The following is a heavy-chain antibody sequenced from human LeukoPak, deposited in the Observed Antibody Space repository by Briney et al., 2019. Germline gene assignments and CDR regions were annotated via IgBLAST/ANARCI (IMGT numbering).Heavy chain of an antibody. CDR3: ARLGYCSGGSCRSDNWFDP. CDR2: IYYGGST. CDR1: SGSISSYY. J-gene: IGHJ5*02. D-gene: IGHD2-15*01. V-gene: IGHV4-59*08. Sequence: PSETLSLTCTVSSGSISSYYWSWIRQPPGKGLEWIGYIYYGGSTNYNPSLKSRVTISVDTSKNQFSLKLSSVTAADTAVYYCARLGYCSGGSCRSDNWFDPWGQGTLVTVSS.